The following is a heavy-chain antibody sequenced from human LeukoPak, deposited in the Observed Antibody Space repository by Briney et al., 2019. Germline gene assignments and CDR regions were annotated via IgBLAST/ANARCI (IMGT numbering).Heavy chain of an antibody. CDR1: GGSVSSRSYY. V-gene: IGHV4-39*07. J-gene: IGHJ4*02. CDR3: ARDGRTAAGDY. D-gene: IGHD6-13*01. Sequence: SETLSLTCTVSGGSVSSRSYYWGWVRQPPGKGLQWIANIYYSGSTYSNPSLKSRLIISVDTSRNQFSLRLSSVTAADTAVYYCARDGRTAAGDYWGQGTLVTVSS. CDR2: IYYSGST.